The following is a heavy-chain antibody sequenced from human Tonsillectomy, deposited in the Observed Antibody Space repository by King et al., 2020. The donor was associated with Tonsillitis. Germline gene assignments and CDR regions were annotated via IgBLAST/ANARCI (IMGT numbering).Heavy chain of an antibody. CDR1: GFTFSSYA. CDR3: AKVGGNEWPEYLHH. V-gene: IGHV3-23*04. CDR2: ISGGGGST. D-gene: IGHD3-16*01. J-gene: IGHJ1*01. Sequence: VQLVESGGGLVQPGGSLRLSCAASGFTFSSYAMTWVRQTPGKGLEWVSGISGGGGSTYYADSVKGRFSISRDNSKNTLYLQMNSLGPDDTAVYSCAKVGGNEWPEYLHHWGQGTLGTVSS.